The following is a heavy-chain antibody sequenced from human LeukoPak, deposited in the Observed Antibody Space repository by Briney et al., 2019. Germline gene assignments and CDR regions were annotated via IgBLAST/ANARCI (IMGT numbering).Heavy chain of an antibody. V-gene: IGHV3-74*01. Sequence: GGSLRLSCAASGFTFSSYWMHWVRQAPGKGLVWVSRINSDGSTTNYADSVKGRFTISRDNAKNTLFLQMNSLRAEDTAVYYCARGIFGEMDYWGQGTLVTVSS. J-gene: IGHJ4*02. CDR2: INSDGSTT. CDR3: ARGIFGEMDY. D-gene: IGHD4-17*01. CDR1: GFTFSSYW.